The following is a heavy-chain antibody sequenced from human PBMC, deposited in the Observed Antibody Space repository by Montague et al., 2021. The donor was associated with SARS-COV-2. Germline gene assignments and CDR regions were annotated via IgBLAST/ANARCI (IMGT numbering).Heavy chain of an antibody. V-gene: IGHV4-59*01. Sequence: SETLSLTCTVSGGSISTYYWNWIRQFPGKGLEWIGYIDYSGSTNYNPSLQSRVIISVDRSKIQFSLKLNSVTAADTAIYYCARLPYDNSYGMEVWGQGTTVTVSS. CDR3: ARLPYDNSYGMEV. CDR1: GGSISTYY. J-gene: IGHJ6*02. CDR2: IDYSGST. D-gene: IGHD3-9*01.